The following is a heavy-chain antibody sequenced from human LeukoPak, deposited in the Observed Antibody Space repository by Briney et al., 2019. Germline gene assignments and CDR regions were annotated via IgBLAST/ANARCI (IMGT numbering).Heavy chain of an antibody. D-gene: IGHD3-10*01. CDR1: GFTFSSYW. CDR2: ISSSSTNI. J-gene: IGHJ4*02. V-gene: IGHV3-21*05. CDR3: ARDCYGSGGLNYFDY. Sequence: GGSLRLSCAASGFTFSSYWMSWVRQAPGKGLEWVSYISSSSTNIYYADSVKGRFTISRDNAKNSLYLQMNSLRAEDTAVYYCARDCYGSGGLNYFDYWGQGTLVTVSS.